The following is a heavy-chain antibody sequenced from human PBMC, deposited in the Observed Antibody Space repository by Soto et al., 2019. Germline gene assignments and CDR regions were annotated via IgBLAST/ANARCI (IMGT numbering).Heavy chain of an antibody. D-gene: IGHD4-17*01. J-gene: IGHJ4*02. V-gene: IGHV1-69*01. CDR1: GYTFTGYY. Sequence: QVQLVQSGAEVKKPGASVKVSCKASGYTFTGYYMHWVRQAPGQGLEWMGGIIPIFGTANYAQKFQGRVTITADESTSTAYMELSSLRSEDTAVYYCARDGGYGAVSYNFDYWGQGTLVTVSS. CDR2: IIPIFGTA. CDR3: ARDGGYGAVSYNFDY.